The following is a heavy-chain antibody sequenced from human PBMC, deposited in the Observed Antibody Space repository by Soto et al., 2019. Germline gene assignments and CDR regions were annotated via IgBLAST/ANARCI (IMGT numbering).Heavy chain of an antibody. CDR2: INHSGST. CDR3: ARGRDSSGWYRGRWFDP. J-gene: IGHJ5*02. V-gene: IGHV4-34*01. D-gene: IGHD6-19*01. CDR1: GGSFSGYY. Sequence: PSETLSLTCAVYGGSFSGYYWSWIRQPPGKGLEWIGEINHSGSTNYNPSLKSRVTISVDTSKNQFSLKLSSVTAADTAVYYCARGRDSSGWYRGRWFDPWGQGTLVTVYS.